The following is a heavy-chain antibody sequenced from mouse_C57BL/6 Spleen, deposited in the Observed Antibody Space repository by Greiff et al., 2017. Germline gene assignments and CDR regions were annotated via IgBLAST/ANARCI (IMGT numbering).Heavy chain of an antibody. V-gene: IGHV1-69*01. CDR1: GYTFTSYW. CDR3: ARGATGVAGAMDY. D-gene: IGHD1-1*01. CDR2: IDPSDSYT. J-gene: IGHJ4*01. Sequence: QVQLQQPGAELVMPGASVKLSCKASGYTFTSYWMHWVKQRPGQGLEWIGEIDPSDSYTNYNQKFKGKTTLTVDKSSSTAYMQLSSLTSEDSAGYYCARGATGVAGAMDYWGQGTSVTVSS.